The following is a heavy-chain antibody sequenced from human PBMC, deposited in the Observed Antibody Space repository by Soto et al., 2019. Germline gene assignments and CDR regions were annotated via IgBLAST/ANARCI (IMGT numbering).Heavy chain of an antibody. CDR1: GGSISSYY. D-gene: IGHD2-2*01. Sequence: QVQLQESGPGLVKPSETLSLTCTVSGGSISSYYCRWIRQPPGKGLEWIGYIYYSGSTNYNTSLKSRVTISVDTAKDECSLKLSSVTAADTAVYYCERGEERVAMPYGYWGQGTLVSVST. J-gene: IGHJ4*02. CDR2: IYYSGST. V-gene: IGHV4-59*01. CDR3: ERGEERVAMPYGY.